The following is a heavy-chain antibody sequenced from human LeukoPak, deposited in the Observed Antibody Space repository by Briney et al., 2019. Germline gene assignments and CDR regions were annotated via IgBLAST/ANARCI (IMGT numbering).Heavy chain of an antibody. Sequence: NSGGSLRLSCAASGFIFSDYSMKWVRQAPGKGPEWVSSISSGSSYMYYADSVKGRFTISRDNAKNSLYLQMNSLRAEDTAVYYCSTAKFDNWGQGTLVTVSS. CDR2: ISSGSSYM. J-gene: IGHJ4*02. V-gene: IGHV3-21*01. CDR3: STAKFDN. CDR1: GFIFSDYS.